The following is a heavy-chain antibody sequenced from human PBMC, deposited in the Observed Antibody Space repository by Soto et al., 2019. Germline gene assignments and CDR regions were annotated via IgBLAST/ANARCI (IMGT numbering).Heavy chain of an antibody. V-gene: IGHV1-46*01. Sequence: ASVKVSCKASGYSVTSYYMHWVRQAPGQGLEWMGIINPNSGSTTYAQKFQGRVTMTRDTSTSTVYMELTSLTSGDTAVYYCARAGIAYCSSTTCYLYYYVMEVWGQGTTVTVSS. CDR2: INPNSGST. CDR1: GYSVTSYY. D-gene: IGHD2-2*01. J-gene: IGHJ6*01. CDR3: ARAGIAYCSSTTCYLYYYVMEV.